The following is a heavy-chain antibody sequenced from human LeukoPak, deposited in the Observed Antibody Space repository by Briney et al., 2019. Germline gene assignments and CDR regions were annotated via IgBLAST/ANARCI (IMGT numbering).Heavy chain of an antibody. D-gene: IGHD3-16*01. J-gene: IGHJ6*02. CDR2: ISAYNGNT. V-gene: IGHV1-18*01. CDR1: GYTFTSYG. Sequence: ASVNVSCKSSGYTFTSYGISWVRQAPGQGLEWMGWISAYNGNTNYAQKLQGRVTMTTDTSTSTAYMELRSLRSDDTAVYYCARYLGGYTTYYYYGMDVWGQGTTVTVSS. CDR3: ARYLGGYTTYYYYGMDV.